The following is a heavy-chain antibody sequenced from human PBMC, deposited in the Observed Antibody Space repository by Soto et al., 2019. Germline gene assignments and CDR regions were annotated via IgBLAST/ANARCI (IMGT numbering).Heavy chain of an antibody. D-gene: IGHD3-3*01. CDR3: ARDALFGVVMSGRVDP. V-gene: IGHV1-69*12. J-gene: IGHJ5*02. CDR2: IIPIFGTA. CDR1: GGTFSSYA. Sequence: QVQLVQSGAEVKKPGSSVKVSCKASGGTFSSYAISWVRQAPGQGLEWMGGIIPIFGTANYAQKFQGRVRITADESTSTANMELSNLRSEDTAVYYCARDALFGVVMSGRVDPWGQGTLVTVSS.